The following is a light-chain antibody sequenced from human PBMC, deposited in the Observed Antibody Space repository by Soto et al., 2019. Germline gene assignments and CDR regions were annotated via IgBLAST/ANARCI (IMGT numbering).Light chain of an antibody. Sequence: DIQRSQSPSTLSGSVGDRVTITCGASQTISSWLAWYQQKPGTAPKLLIYKASTLKSGVPSRFSGSGSGTAFTLTITGLQPDDFASYYCQQCNGPITFGQGTRLDTK. J-gene: IGKJ5*01. CDR1: QTISSW. V-gene: IGKV1-5*03. CDR2: KAS. CDR3: QQCNGPIT.